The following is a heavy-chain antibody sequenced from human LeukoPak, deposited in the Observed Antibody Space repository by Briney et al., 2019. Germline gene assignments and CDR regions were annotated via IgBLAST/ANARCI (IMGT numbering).Heavy chain of an antibody. V-gene: IGHV4-38-2*02. J-gene: IGHJ6*03. D-gene: IGHD3-3*01. CDR2: IYHSGST. Sequence: SETPSLTCTVSGYSISSGYHWGWIRQPPGKGLEGIGSIYHSGSTYYNPSLQSRVTISVDTSKNQFSLKLSSVTAADTAVYYCASSRLRFLEWLLYWGYYMDVWGKGTTVTVSS. CDR1: GYSISSGYH. CDR3: ASSRLRFLEWLLYWGYYMDV.